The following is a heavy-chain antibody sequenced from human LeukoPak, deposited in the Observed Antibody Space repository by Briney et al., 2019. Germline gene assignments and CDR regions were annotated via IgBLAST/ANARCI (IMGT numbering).Heavy chain of an antibody. CDR2: IKPNSGDT. Sequence: ASLKVSCKASGYTCSGSYIHWVRQAPGQGLEWLGRIKPNSGDTNYAQNLHGRVTMTRDTSITTAYMELNSLTSDDTAVYFCARSAEHCNNGVCFTDYYMDVWGKGTTVTVSS. D-gene: IGHD2-8*01. V-gene: IGHV1-2*06. CDR1: GYTCSGSY. CDR3: ARSAEHCNNGVCFTDYYMDV. J-gene: IGHJ6*03.